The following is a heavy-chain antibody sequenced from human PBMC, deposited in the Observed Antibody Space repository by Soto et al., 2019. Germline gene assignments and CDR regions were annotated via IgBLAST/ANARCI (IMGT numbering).Heavy chain of an antibody. J-gene: IGHJ4*02. CDR1: GGSISSYY. Sequence: SETLSLTCTVSGGSISSYYWSWIRQPPGKGLEWIGYIYYSGSTNYNPSLKSRVTISVDTSKNQFSLKLSSVTAADTAVYYCATLLTLIVGATQVDYWGQGTLVTVSS. CDR2: IYYSGST. CDR3: ATLLTLIVGATQVDY. V-gene: IGHV4-59*01. D-gene: IGHD1-26*01.